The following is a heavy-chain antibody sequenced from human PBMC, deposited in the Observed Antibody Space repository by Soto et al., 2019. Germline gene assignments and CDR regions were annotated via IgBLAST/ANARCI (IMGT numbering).Heavy chain of an antibody. CDR2: INHSGST. V-gene: IGHV4-34*01. CDR3: ARGPPYYDFWSGYYPSRTYYYYGMDV. D-gene: IGHD3-3*01. CDR1: GGSFSGYY. Sequence: SETLSLTCAVYGGSFSGYYWSWIRQPPGKXLEWIGEINHSGSTNYNPSLKSRVTISVDTSKNQFSLKLSSVTAADTAVYYCARGPPYYDFWSGYYPSRTYYYYGMDVWGQGTTVTVSS. J-gene: IGHJ6*02.